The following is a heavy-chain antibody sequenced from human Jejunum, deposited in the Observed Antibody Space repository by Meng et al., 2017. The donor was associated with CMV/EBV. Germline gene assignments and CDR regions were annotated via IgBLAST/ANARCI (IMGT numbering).Heavy chain of an antibody. CDR2: IGGSGVNT. CDR3: VTNSGGLGY. D-gene: IGHD6-19*01. Sequence: GQLLESGGGLVQPGGSLRLSCAVSTFTFSNCAMSWVRQAPGKGLEWVSAIGGSGVNTYYVDSVKGRFTISRDNSKNTLYLQMNSLTTEDTAVYFCVTNSGGLGYWGHGTLVTVSS. V-gene: IGHV3-23*01. J-gene: IGHJ4*01. CDR1: TFTFSNCA.